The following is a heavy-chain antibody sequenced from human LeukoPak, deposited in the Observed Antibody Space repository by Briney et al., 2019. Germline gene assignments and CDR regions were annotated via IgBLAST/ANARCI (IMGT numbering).Heavy chain of an antibody. Sequence: GGSLRLSCAASGFTFSSYAMHWVRQAPGKGLEWVAVISYDGSNKYYADSVKGRFTISRDNSKNTLYLQMNSLRAEDTAVYYCAREVGSSWTREFDYWGQGTLVTVSS. D-gene: IGHD6-13*01. CDR3: AREVGSSWTREFDY. CDR2: ISYDGSNK. J-gene: IGHJ4*02. V-gene: IGHV3-30*04. CDR1: GFTFSSYA.